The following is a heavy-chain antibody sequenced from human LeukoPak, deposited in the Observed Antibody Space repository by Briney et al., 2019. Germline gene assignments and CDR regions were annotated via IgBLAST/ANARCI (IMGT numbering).Heavy chain of an antibody. J-gene: IGHJ4*02. CDR2: IYHSGSA. CDR3: VRYCSSTTCYTRAVDY. V-gene: IGHV4-38-2*02. D-gene: IGHD2-2*02. CDR1: GYSITSGYN. Sequence: PSETLSLTCTVSGYSITSGYNWAWIRQPPGKVLEWIGSIYHSGSAYYNPSLKNRVTISVDTSKNQFSLKLSSVTAADTAVYYCVRYCSSTTCYTRAVDYWGQGTLVTVSS.